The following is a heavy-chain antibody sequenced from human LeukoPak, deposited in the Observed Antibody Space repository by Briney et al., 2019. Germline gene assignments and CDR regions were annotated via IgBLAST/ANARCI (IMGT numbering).Heavy chain of an antibody. CDR3: AKDLSSVVVVAATSFGY. CDR2: ISGSGGST. V-gene: IGHV3-23*01. CDR1: GFTFSSYA. Sequence: PGGSLRLSCAASGFTFSSYAMSWVRQAPGKGLEWVSAISGSGGSTYYADSVKGRFTISRDNSKNTLYLQMNSLRAEDTAVYYCAKDLSSVVVVAATSFGYWGQGTLVTVSS. J-gene: IGHJ4*02. D-gene: IGHD2-15*01.